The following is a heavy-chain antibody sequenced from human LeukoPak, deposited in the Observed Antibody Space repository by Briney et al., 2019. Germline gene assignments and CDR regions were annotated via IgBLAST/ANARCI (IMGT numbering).Heavy chain of an antibody. J-gene: IGHJ4*02. CDR1: GFTFSSYA. Sequence: PGGSLRLSCAASGFTFSSYAMHWVRQAPGKGLEWVAVISYDGSNKYYADSVKGRFTISRDNSKNTLYLQMNSLRAEDTAVYYCARDPDIVVVPAAMVGSFDYWGQGTLVTVSS. D-gene: IGHD2-2*01. CDR2: ISYDGSNK. CDR3: ARDPDIVVVPAAMVGSFDY. V-gene: IGHV3-30*04.